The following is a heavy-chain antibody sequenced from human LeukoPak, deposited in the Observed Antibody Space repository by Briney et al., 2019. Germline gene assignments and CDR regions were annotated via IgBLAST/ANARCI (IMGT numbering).Heavy chain of an antibody. CDR3: AKGDYYDLDY. V-gene: IGHV3-23*01. CDR2: ITIGAGLT. D-gene: IGHD3-22*01. Sequence: PGGALRLSCAASGFNFSNYGMNWVRPAAGKGLEWVAIITIGAGLTSYAASVKGRFTISRDNSTNTLYLQMNSLRAEDTAVYYCAKGDYYDLDYWGQGTLVSVSS. J-gene: IGHJ4*02. CDR1: GFNFSNYG.